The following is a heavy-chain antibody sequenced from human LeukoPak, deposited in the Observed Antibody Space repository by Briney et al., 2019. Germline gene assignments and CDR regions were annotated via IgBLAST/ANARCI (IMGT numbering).Heavy chain of an antibody. CDR1: GFTFSSYS. J-gene: IGHJ4*02. D-gene: IGHD4-17*01. V-gene: IGHV3-21*01. Sequence: GGSLRLSCAASGFTFSSYSMNWVRQAPGKGLEWVSSISSSSSYIYYADSVKGRFTISRDNAKNSLYLQMNSLRAEDTAVYYCARSWPKSAAAYGDYGTYFDHWGQGTLVTVSS. CDR2: ISSSSSYI. CDR3: ARSWPKSAAAYGDYGTYFDH.